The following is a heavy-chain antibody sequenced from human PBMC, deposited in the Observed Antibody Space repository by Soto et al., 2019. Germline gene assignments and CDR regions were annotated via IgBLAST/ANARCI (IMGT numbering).Heavy chain of an antibody. CDR1: GGSISSYY. V-gene: IGHV4-59*01. CDR3: ARVASEEYSGSYHFDY. Sequence: PSETLSITCTVSGGSISSYYWSWIRQPPGKGLEWIGYIYYSGSTNYNPSLKSRVTISVDTSKNQFSLKLSSVTAADTAVYYCARVASEEYSGSYHFDYWGQGTLVTVSS. CDR2: IYYSGST. D-gene: IGHD1-26*01. J-gene: IGHJ4*02.